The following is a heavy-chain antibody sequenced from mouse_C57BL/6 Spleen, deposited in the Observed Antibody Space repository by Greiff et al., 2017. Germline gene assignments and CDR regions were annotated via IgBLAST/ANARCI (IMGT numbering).Heavy chain of an antibody. CDR2: INPSTGGT. D-gene: IGHD1-1*01. V-gene: IGHV1-42*01. CDR3: ARGYYPEYFDY. Sequence: EVQLQQSGPELVKPGASVKISCKASGYSFTGYYMNWVKQSPEKSLEWIGEINPSTGGTTYNQKFKAKATLTVDKSSSTAYMQLKSLTSEDSAVYYCARGYYPEYFDYWGQGTTLTVSS. CDR1: GYSFTGYY. J-gene: IGHJ2*01.